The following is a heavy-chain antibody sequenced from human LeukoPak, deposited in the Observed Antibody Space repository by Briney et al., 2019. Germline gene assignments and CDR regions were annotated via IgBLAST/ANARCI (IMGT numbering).Heavy chain of an antibody. D-gene: IGHD6-13*01. CDR3: AKGIGMTGAEDSFDI. J-gene: IGHJ3*02. V-gene: IGHV3-9*03. CDR2: IRWNSGSL. CDR1: AFTFDDYA. Sequence: GRSLRLSCAAAAFTFDDYATRWVRQAPGEGLGWVLGIRWNSGSLGYADAVKGRFTISRDNAKNALYLQMNRLRAEDMVLYYCAKGIGMTGAEDSFDIWGQGTMVTVSS.